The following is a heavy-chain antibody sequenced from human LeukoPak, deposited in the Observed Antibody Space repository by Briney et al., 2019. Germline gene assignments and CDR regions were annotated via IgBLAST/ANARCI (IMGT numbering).Heavy chain of an antibody. CDR1: GFTLSNYW. CDR2: MKHDGTEK. D-gene: IGHD3-10*01. J-gene: IGHJ4*02. V-gene: IGHV3-7*02. Sequence: GGSLRLSCAASGFTLSNYWMNWVRQAPGKGLEWVANMKHDGTEKSYVDSVKGRFTISRDNVKNSLYLEMNSLRDDDTAVYYCARRVSGSYLDYWGQGILVTVSS. CDR3: ARRVSGSYLDY.